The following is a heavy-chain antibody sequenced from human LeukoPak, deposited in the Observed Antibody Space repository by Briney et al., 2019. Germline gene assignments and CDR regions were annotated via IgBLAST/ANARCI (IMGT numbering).Heavy chain of an antibody. Sequence: SETLSLTCTVSGGSISSYYWSWIRQPPGKGLEWIGYVYYSGTTNYNTSLQSRVTMSVDTSKNQFSLYLRSVIAADTAVYYCAREGGEQIGDAFDIWGQGTMVTVSS. V-gene: IGHV4-59*01. D-gene: IGHD1/OR15-1a*01. CDR1: GGSISSYY. J-gene: IGHJ3*02. CDR3: AREGGEQIGDAFDI. CDR2: VYYSGTT.